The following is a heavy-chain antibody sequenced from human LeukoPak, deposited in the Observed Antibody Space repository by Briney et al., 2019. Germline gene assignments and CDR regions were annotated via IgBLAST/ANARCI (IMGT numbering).Heavy chain of an antibody. CDR1: GGSFSGYF. D-gene: IGHD3-3*01. Sequence: PSETLSLTCVVYGGSFSGYFWSWIRQPPGKGLEWIGEITPSGSTNYGPSLKSRVSISIDTSKKKLSLRLTSVTAADSAVYYCARRGPDVTIFGVGQYNWFDPWGQGTLVTVSS. J-gene: IGHJ5*02. V-gene: IGHV4-34*01. CDR2: ITPSGST. CDR3: ARRGPDVTIFGVGQYNWFDP.